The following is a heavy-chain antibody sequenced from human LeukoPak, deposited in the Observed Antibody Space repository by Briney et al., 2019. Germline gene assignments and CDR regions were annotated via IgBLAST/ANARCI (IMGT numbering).Heavy chain of an antibody. CDR1: GFTFSSYT. J-gene: IGHJ5*02. D-gene: IGHD2-15*01. Sequence: PGGSLRLSCTASGFTFSSYTMHWVRQAPGMGLEWVSTISGGGGSTYYADSVKGRFTISRDNSKNTLYLQMNNLRAEDTAVYYCAKDHRVGQLLLLPWGQGTLVTVSS. CDR2: ISGGGGST. CDR3: AKDHRVGQLLLLP. V-gene: IGHV3-23*01.